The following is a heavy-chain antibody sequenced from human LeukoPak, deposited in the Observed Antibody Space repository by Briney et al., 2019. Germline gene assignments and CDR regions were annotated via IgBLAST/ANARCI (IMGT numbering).Heavy chain of an antibody. J-gene: IGHJ6*03. Sequence: GGSLRLSCAASGFTFSSYAMHWVRQAPGKGLEWVAVISYDGSNKYYADSVRGRFTISRDNSKNTLYLQMNSLRAEDTAVYYCARDIQLLYYYYYMDVWGKGTTVTVSS. CDR2: ISYDGSNK. CDR1: GFTFSSYA. CDR3: ARDIQLLYYYYYMDV. D-gene: IGHD5-18*01. V-gene: IGHV3-30*04.